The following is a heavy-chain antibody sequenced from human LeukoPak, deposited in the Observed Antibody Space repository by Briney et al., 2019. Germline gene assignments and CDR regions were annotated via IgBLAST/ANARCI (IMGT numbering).Heavy chain of an antibody. D-gene: IGHD4/OR15-4a*01. CDR3: ARGSYGAVDY. V-gene: IGHV3-48*02. Sequence: GGSLRLSCVASGFTFSNYEMNWVRQAPGKGLEWVSYISSFSSTIYYADSVKGRFTISRDNAKNSLYLQMNSLRDEDTAVYYCARGSYGAVDYWGQGTLVTISS. CDR2: ISSFSSTI. CDR1: GFTFSNYE. J-gene: IGHJ4*01.